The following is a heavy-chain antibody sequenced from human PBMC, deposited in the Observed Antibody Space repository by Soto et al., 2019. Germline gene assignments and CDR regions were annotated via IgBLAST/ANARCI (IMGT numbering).Heavy chain of an antibody. J-gene: IGHJ5*02. D-gene: IGHD3-3*02. Sequence: SETLSLTCGVSGDTISTGGYSWAWIRQPPGKALEWIGHTYHSGNPYYNPSLKSRVIISVDRSKNQFPLKVSSVTAADTAVYYCASPKIAFYNWFDPWGQGTLVTVSS. V-gene: IGHV4-30-2*01. CDR2: TYHSGNP. CDR3: ASPKIAFYNWFDP. CDR1: GDTISTGGYS.